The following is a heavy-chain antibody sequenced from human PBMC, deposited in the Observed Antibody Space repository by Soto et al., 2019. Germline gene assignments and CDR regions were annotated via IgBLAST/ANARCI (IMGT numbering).Heavy chain of an antibody. CDR1: GFTFSSYA. D-gene: IGHD5-12*01. CDR2: LSGGGSTT. V-gene: IGHV3-23*01. CDR3: ANVDIVATINF. J-gene: IGHJ4*02. Sequence: EVQLLESGGDLVQPGGSLRLSCAASGFTFSSYAMSWVRQAPGKGLEWVSALSGGGSTTYYADSVKGRFTISRDNSKNTQFPPINSLRAEYTGVYYCANVDIVATINFWGQGTLVTVSS.